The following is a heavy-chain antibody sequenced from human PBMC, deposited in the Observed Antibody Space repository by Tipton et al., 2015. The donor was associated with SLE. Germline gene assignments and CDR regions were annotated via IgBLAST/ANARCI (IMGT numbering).Heavy chain of an antibody. D-gene: IGHD5-18*01. Sequence: SLRLSCAASGFTVSSNYMSWVRQAPGKGLEWVSVIYSGGSTYYADSVKGRFTISRDNSKNTLYLQMNSLRAEDTAVYYCARLGYSYVPDALDIWGQGTMVTVSS. V-gene: IGHV3-53*01. CDR2: IYSGGST. CDR1: GFTVSSNY. CDR3: ARLGYSYVPDALDI. J-gene: IGHJ3*02.